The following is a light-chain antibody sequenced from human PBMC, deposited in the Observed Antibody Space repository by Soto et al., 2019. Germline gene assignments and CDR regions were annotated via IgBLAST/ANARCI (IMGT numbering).Light chain of an antibody. CDR1: SSNIGAGYD. J-gene: IGLJ1*01. CDR3: QSYDSSLSGV. V-gene: IGLV1-40*01. CDR2: GNN. Sequence: QSVLTQPPSVSGAPGQRVTISCTGSSSNIGAGYDGHWYQQFPGTAPKLLIYGNNNRPSGVPDRFSGSKSGTSASLAITGLQAEDEADYYCQSYDSSLSGVFGSGTKLTVL.